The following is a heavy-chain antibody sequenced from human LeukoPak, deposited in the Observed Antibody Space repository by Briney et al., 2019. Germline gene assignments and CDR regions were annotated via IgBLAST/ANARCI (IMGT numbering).Heavy chain of an antibody. CDR3: VRDRWCGTFDI. Sequence: AGGSLRLSCAASGFTFSNYSMNWVRQAPGKGLEWVSYISSSTTIYYADSVKGRFTISRDNAKNTVFLQLNSLRAEDTAVYYCVRDRWCGTFDIWGQGAMVTVSS. V-gene: IGHV3-48*04. CDR2: ISSSTTI. D-gene: IGHD2-8*02. CDR1: GFTFSNYS. J-gene: IGHJ3*02.